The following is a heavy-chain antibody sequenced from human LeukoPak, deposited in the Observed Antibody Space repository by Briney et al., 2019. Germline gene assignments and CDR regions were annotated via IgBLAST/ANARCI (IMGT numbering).Heavy chain of an antibody. J-gene: IGHJ6*02. CDR1: GGTFSSYA. CDR2: IIPIFGTA. CDR3: ARGLGYCSGGSCYALFYYYAMDV. Sequence: SVKVSCKASGGTFSSYAISWVRQAPGQGLEWMGGIIPIFGTANYAQKFQGRVTITADESTSTAYMELSSLRSEDTAVYYCARGLGYCSGGSCYALFYYYAMDVWGQGTTVTVSS. D-gene: IGHD2-15*01. V-gene: IGHV1-69*13.